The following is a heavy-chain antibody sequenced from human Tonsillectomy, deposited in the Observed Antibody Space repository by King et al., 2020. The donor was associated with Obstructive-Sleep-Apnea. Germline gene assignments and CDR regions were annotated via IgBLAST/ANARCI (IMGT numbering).Heavy chain of an antibody. CDR1: GYTFTTFD. CDR3: ARINAGY. J-gene: IGHJ4*02. V-gene: IGHV1-8*01. CDR2: MSPSSGDT. Sequence: QLVQSGAEVKKPGASVKVSCKASGYTFTTFDINWVRQASGQGLEWLGYMSPSSGDTGYVQKFQGRVTMTRDTSISTAYMELTSLTSDDTAVYYCARINAGYWGQGTLVTVSS.